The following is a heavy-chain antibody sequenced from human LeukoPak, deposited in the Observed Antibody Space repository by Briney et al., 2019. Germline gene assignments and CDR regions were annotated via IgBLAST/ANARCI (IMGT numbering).Heavy chain of an antibody. Sequence: GGSLRLSCAASGFSVNNKYMSWVRQAPGKGLEWVSIIYSGGTTFYADSVKGRFTISRDNSKNTLYLQLNSLRAEDTAVYYCARDSTYYYDSGSSGPHYFDNWGQGTLVTVSS. CDR1: GFSVNNKY. J-gene: IGHJ4*02. V-gene: IGHV3-53*05. D-gene: IGHD3-10*01. CDR3: ARDSTYYYDSGSSGPHYFDN. CDR2: IYSGGTT.